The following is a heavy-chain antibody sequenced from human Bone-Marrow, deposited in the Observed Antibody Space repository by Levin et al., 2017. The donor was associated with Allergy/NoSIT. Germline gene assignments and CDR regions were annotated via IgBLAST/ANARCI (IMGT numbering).Heavy chain of an antibody. D-gene: IGHD3-10*01. CDR3: ARVLSSGMSDF. Sequence: PSQTLSLTCTVSGGSINNYYWSWIRQPPGKGLEWIGYIHFSGSTKYNPSLTSRVTISVDTSKNQFSLRLNSVTAADTAVYYCARVLSSGMSDFWGLGTLVTVSS. CDR2: IHFSGST. J-gene: IGHJ4*02. V-gene: IGHV4-59*01. CDR1: GGSINNYY.